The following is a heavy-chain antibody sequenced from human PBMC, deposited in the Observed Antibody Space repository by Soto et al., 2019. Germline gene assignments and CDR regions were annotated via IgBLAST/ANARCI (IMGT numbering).Heavy chain of an antibody. V-gene: IGHV1-69*13. CDR1: GGTFSSYA. Sequence: SVKVSCKASGGTFSSYAISWVRQAPGQGLEWMGGIIPIFGTANYAQKFQGRVTITADESTSTAYMELSSLRSEDTAVYYCARDRVSSDYYAYYYYYGMDVWGQGTTVTVSS. CDR2: IIPIFGTA. D-gene: IGHD3-10*01. J-gene: IGHJ6*02. CDR3: ARDRVSSDYYAYYYYYGMDV.